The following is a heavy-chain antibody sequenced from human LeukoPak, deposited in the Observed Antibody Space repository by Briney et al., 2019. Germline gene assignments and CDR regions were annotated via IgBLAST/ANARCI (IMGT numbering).Heavy chain of an antibody. CDR1: GFIFNNYA. J-gene: IGHJ4*02. V-gene: IGHV3-23*01. CDR2: ISSSGGTT. CDR3: AKLAAAGVAPFDS. Sequence: GGSLRLSCAASGFIFNNYAMSWVRQAPEKRLEWVSTISSSGGTTYYADSVKGWFTISRDNSKNTLYLQMSSLRAEDTAVYYCAKLAAAGVAPFDSWGQGTLVTVSS. D-gene: IGHD2-15*01.